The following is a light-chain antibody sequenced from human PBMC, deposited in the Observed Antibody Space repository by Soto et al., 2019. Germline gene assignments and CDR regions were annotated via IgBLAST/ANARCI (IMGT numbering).Light chain of an antibody. CDR3: QQYNSYFQT. Sequence: DIQMTQSPSTLSASVGDRVTITCRASQSISDWLAWYQQKPGKVPKFLIYKASFLESGVPSRFSGSGSGTEFTLTISSLQPDDFATHYCQQYNSYFQTFGQGTKVEIK. CDR2: KAS. J-gene: IGKJ1*01. CDR1: QSISDW. V-gene: IGKV1-5*03.